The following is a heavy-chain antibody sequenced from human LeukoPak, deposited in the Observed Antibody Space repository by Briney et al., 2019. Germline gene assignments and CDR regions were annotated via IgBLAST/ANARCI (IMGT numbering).Heavy chain of an antibody. CDR1: GFTFSSYW. V-gene: IGHV3-74*01. CDR3: TRGGTTLDY. Sequence: GGSLRLSCAASGFTFSSYWMHWVRHAPGKGLVWVSRIDTDGSNTAYADSVKGRFTISRDNAKNTLYLQMNSLRAEDTAVYYCTRGGTTLDYWGQGTLVTVSS. CDR2: IDTDGSNT. D-gene: IGHD1-7*01. J-gene: IGHJ4*02.